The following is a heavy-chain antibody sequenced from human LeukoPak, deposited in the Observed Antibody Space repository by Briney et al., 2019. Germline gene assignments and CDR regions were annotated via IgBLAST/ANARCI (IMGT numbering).Heavy chain of an antibody. CDR3: ASWRGYRSGWSGPFDY. D-gene: IGHD6-19*01. V-gene: IGHV1-2*02. CDR1: GYTFTAYH. Sequence: ASVKVSCKASGYTFTAYHMHWVRQAPGQGLEWMGWIDPKSGDTNYAQNFQSRVTMTRDTAISTGYMELSSLRSDDTAVYYCASWRGYRSGWSGPFDYWGQGTLVSVSS. J-gene: IGHJ4*02. CDR2: IDPKSGDT.